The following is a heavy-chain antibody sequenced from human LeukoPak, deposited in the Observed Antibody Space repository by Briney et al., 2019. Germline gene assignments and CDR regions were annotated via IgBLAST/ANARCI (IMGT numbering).Heavy chain of an antibody. CDR2: MNPNSGNT. D-gene: IGHD5/OR15-5a*01. J-gene: IGHJ6*02. CDR1: GYTFTSYD. V-gene: IGHV1-8*01. CDR3: AGSRGHYYGMDV. Sequence: ASVKVSCKASGYTFTSYDINCVRQATGQGLEWMGWMNPNSGNTGYAQKFQGRVTMTRNTSISTAYMKLSSLRSEDTAVYYCAGSRGHYYGMDVWGQGTTVTVSS.